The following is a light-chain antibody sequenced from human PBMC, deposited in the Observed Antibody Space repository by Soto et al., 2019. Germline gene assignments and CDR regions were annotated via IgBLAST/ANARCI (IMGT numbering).Light chain of an antibody. J-gene: IGLJ2*01. V-gene: IGLV2-14*01. Sequence: QSALTQPASVSGSPGQSITISCTGTSSEVGGYNYVSWYQQHPGKAPKLMIYEVSNRPSGVSNRFSGSKSGNPASLTISGLQAEDEADYYCSSYTSIITLWVFGGGTQLTVL. CDR1: SSEVGGYNY. CDR2: EVS. CDR3: SSYTSIITLWV.